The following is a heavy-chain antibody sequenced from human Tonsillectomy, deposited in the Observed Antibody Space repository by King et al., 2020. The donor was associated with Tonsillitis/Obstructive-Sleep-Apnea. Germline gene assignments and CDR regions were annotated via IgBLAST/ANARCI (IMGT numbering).Heavy chain of an antibody. J-gene: IGHJ4*02. V-gene: IGHV3-30*09. D-gene: IGHD3-10*01. Sequence: VQLVESGGGVVQPGRSLRLSCAASGFTFSSHAMHWVRQAPGKGLEWVAVISYDGSDKNYADSVRGRFAISRDNSKNMVFLQMNSLRAEDTALYYCARDQAVLTPGAFYYWGQGTLVTVSS. CDR2: ISYDGSDK. CDR1: GFTFSSHA. CDR3: ARDQAVLTPGAFYY.